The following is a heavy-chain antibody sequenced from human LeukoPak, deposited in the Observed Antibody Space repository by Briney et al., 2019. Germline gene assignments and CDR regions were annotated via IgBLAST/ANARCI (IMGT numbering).Heavy chain of an antibody. CDR3: ARGRGSTSSHFDQ. CDR1: GYTFTGYY. CDR2: INPNSGGT. D-gene: IGHD2-2*01. V-gene: IGHV1-2*02. Sequence: GASVTVSCKASGYTFTGYYMHWVRQAPGQGLEWMGWINPNSGGTNYAQKFQGRVTMTRDTSISTAYMELSRLTSDDTAVYYCARGRGSTSSHFDQWGQGTLVTVSS. J-gene: IGHJ4*02.